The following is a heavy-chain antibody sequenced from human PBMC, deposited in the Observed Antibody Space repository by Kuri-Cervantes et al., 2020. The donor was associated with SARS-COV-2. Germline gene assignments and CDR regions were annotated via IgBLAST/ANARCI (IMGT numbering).Heavy chain of an antibody. CDR2: IYYSGST. CDR3: ATFTVTTKFDN. J-gene: IGHJ4*02. Sequence: ESLKISCTVSGGSISSSSYYWGWIRQPPGKGLEWIGSIYYSGSTYYNPSLKSRVTISVDTSKNQFSLKLSSVTAADTAVYYCATFTVTTKFDNWGQGTLVTVSS. CDR1: GGSISSSSYY. V-gene: IGHV4-39*01. D-gene: IGHD4-17*01.